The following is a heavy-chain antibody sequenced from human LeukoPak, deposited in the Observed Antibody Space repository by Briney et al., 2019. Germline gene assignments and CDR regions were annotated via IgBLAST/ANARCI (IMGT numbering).Heavy chain of an antibody. CDR2: ITDSGGDT. V-gene: IGHV3-23*01. D-gene: IGHD2-15*01. CDR3: AKGSANARPYYFDS. Sequence: GGSLRLSCAGSGFTFTNYAMSWVSLTPGKGLEWVSAITDSGGDTYHADSVRGRFTISRDNSKNTLYLQMNSLRDEDTAVYYCAKGSANARPYYFDSWGQGTLVTVSS. CDR1: GFTFTNYA. J-gene: IGHJ4*02.